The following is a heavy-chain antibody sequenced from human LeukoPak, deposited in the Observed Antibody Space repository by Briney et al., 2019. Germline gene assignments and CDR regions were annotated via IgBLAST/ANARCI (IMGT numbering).Heavy chain of an antibody. CDR2: IRNDGSNE. Sequence: PGGSLRLSCAASGFTFSDYGMHWVRQAPGKGLEWVAFIRNDGSNEYYPDSVKGRFTISRDNSRNTLYLQMNRLRPEDTAVYYCAKGGSASHNWFDPWGQGTLVTVSS. V-gene: IGHV3-30*02. J-gene: IGHJ5*02. D-gene: IGHD2-15*01. CDR3: AKGGSASHNWFDP. CDR1: GFTFSDYG.